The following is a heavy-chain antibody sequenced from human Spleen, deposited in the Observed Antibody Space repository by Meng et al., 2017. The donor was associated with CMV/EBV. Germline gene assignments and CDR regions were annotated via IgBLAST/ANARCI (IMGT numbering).Heavy chain of an antibody. J-gene: IGHJ6*02. V-gene: IGHV3-30*03. CDR2: ISYDGSNK. Sequence: GESLKISCVVSGFTFTKVRINWVRQAPGKGLKWVAVISYDGSNKYYADSVKGRFTISRDNSKNTLYLQMNSLRAEDTAVYYCARDTYYGMDVWGQGTTVTVSS. CDR3: ARDTYYGMDV. CDR1: GFTFTKVR.